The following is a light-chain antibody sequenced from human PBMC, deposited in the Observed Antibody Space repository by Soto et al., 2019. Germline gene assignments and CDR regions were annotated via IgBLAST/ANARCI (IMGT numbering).Light chain of an antibody. J-gene: IGKJ1*01. CDR2: AAS. Sequence: DIQMTQSPSSLSASIGDRVTITCRASQSITTYLNWYQHKPGKAPRLLIYAASNLQSGVPSRFSGGGSGTDFTLIISSLQPEDFATYYCQHSYTTPWTFGQGTKVEIK. CDR1: QSITTY. CDR3: QHSYTTPWT. V-gene: IGKV1-39*01.